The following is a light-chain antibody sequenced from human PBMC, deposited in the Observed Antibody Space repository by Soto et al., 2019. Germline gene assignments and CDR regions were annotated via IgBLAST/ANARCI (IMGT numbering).Light chain of an antibody. CDR1: SSDVEGYKS. J-gene: IGLJ1*01. Sequence: QSALTQPASVSGSPGQSITITCTGTSSDVEGYKSVSWYQQHPGKAPKLLIYEDRNRPSGVSNRFSGSKSGSTASLTLSGLQSEDEAEYFCCSSAGGRTYVFGTGTKVTVL. V-gene: IGLV2-14*01. CDR3: CSSAGGRTYV. CDR2: EDR.